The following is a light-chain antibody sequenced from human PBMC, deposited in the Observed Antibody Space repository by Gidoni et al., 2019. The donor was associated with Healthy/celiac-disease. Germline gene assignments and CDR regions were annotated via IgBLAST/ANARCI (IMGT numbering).Light chain of an antibody. Sequence: EIVLPQSPATLSLSPGERPTLSCRASQSVSSYLAWYQQKPGQAPKLLIYDASNRATGIPARFSGSGSGTDFTLTISSLEPEDFAVYYCQQRSNWPFTFGEGTKVEIK. J-gene: IGKJ4*01. CDR3: QQRSNWPFT. CDR1: QSVSSY. CDR2: DAS. V-gene: IGKV3-11*01.